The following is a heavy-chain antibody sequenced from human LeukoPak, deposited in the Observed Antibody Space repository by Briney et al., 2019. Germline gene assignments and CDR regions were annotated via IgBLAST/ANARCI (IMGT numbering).Heavy chain of an antibody. CDR2: IYPGDSDT. CDR1: GYSFTSYW. D-gene: IGHD3-16*01. J-gene: IGHJ4*02. CDR3: ARPGQLGEYTPYYFDY. Sequence: KAGESLKISRKGSGYSFTSYWIGWVRQMPRKGLEWMGIIYPGDSDTKYSPSFQGQVTISADKSINTAYLQWSSLKASDTAMYYCARPGQLGEYTPYYFDYWGQGTLVTVSS. V-gene: IGHV5-51*01.